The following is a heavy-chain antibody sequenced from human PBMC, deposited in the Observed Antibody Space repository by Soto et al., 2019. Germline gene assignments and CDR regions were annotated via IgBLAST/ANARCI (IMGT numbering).Heavy chain of an antibody. Sequence: QVQLVQSGAEVKKPGASVKVSCKASGYTFTSYAMHWVRQAPGQRHEWMGWINAGNGNTKYSQKFQGRVNITRDTSASTAYMELSSLRSEDTAVYYCARSESSSWYVLYYFDYWGQGTLVTVSS. CDR3: ARSESSSWYVLYYFDY. D-gene: IGHD6-13*01. CDR2: INAGNGNT. CDR1: GYTFTSYA. V-gene: IGHV1-3*01. J-gene: IGHJ4*02.